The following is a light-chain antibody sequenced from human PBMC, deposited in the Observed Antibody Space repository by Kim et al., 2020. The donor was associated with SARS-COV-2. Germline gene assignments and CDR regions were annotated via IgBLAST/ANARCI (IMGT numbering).Light chain of an antibody. CDR3: QHYIRFPYT. CDR2: QAS. Sequence: SASVGYRVTITCRASQSVDTWLAWYQQKPGKAPNLLIYQASSLQIGVPSRFSGSGSGAEFTLTISSLQPEDFATYYCQHYIRFPYTFGQGTKLEI. CDR1: QSVDTW. J-gene: IGKJ2*01. V-gene: IGKV1-5*03.